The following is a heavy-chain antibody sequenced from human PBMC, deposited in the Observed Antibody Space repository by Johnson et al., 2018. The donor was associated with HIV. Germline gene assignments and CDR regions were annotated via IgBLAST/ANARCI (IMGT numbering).Heavy chain of an antibody. V-gene: IGHV3-11*04. CDR3: ARSGAASIAARGDAFDI. D-gene: IGHD6-6*01. J-gene: IGHJ3*02. CDR2: ISSSGSTI. CDR1: GFTVSSNY. Sequence: QMQLVESGGGLVQPGGSLRLSCAASGFTVSSNYMSWIRQAPGKGLEWVSYISSSGSTIYYADSVKGRFTISRDNAKNSLYLQMNSLRAEDTAVYYCARSGAASIAARGDAFDIWGQGTMVTVSS.